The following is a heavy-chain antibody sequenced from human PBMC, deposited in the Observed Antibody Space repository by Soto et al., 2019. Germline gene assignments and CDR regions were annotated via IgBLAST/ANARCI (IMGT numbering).Heavy chain of an antibody. D-gene: IGHD6-13*01. V-gene: IGHV3-48*01. Sequence: GGSLRLSCAASGFTFSSYSMNWVRQAPGKGLEWVSYISSSSSTIYYADSVKGRFTISRDNAKNSLYLQMNSLRAEDTAVYYCAILTVYSSSPGPWGQGSLVTVSS. CDR3: AILTVYSSSPGP. J-gene: IGHJ5*02. CDR2: ISSSSSTI. CDR1: GFTFSSYS.